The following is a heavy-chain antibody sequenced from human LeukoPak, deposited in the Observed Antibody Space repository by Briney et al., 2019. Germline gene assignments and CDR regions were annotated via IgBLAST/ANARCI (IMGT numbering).Heavy chain of an antibody. D-gene: IGHD2-21*01. V-gene: IGHV5-51*01. J-gene: IGHJ4*02. CDR3: ARAVSHTASSFLY. CDR1: GYSFTSYW. Sequence: GESLQISCKGSGYSFTSYWIGWVRPMPGKGLEWMGIIYPGDSDTRYSPSFQGQVTISADKSISTAYLQWSSLKASDTAMYYCARAVSHTASSFLYWGQGTLVTVSS. CDR2: IYPGDSDT.